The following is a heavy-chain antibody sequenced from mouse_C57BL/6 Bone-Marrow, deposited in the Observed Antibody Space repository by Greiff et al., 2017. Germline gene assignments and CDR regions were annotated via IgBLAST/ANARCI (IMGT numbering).Heavy chain of an antibody. CDR2: IDPANGNT. CDR3: ASLSYLRY. J-gene: IGHJ4*01. D-gene: IGHD5-5*01. Sequence: VQLKESVAELVRPGASVKLSCTASGFNIKNNYMHWVKQRPEQGLEWIGRIDPANGNTKYAPKFQGKATITADTSSNPAYLQLSSLTSEDTAIYYCASLSYLRYWGQGTSVTVSS. V-gene: IGHV14-3*01. CDR1: GFNIKNNY.